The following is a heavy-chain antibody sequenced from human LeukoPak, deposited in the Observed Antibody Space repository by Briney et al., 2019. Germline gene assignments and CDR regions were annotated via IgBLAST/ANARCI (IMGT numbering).Heavy chain of an antibody. V-gene: IGHV1-18*01. J-gene: IGHJ4*02. CDR3: ARDYVWGSYRLGFDY. Sequence: ASVKVSCRASGYTFTSYGISWVRQAPGQGLEWMGWISAYNGNTNYAQKLQGRVTMTTDTSTSTAYMELRSLRSDDTAVYYCARDYVWGSYRLGFDYWGQGTLVTVSS. CDR1: GYTFTSYG. D-gene: IGHD3-16*02. CDR2: ISAYNGNT.